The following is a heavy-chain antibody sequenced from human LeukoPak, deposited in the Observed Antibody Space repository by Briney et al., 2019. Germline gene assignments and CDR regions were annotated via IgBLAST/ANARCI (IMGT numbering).Heavy chain of an antibody. V-gene: IGHV4-30-2*01. Sequence: TLSLTCAVSGGSISSGGYSWSWIRQPPGKGLEWIGYIYHSGSTYYNPSLKSRVTISVDRSKNQFSLKLSSVTAADTAVYYCARGRYSSSWFPVNWFDPWGQGTLVTVSS. J-gene: IGHJ5*02. CDR3: ARGRYSSSWFPVNWFDP. CDR1: GGSISSGGYS. CDR2: IYHSGST. D-gene: IGHD6-13*01.